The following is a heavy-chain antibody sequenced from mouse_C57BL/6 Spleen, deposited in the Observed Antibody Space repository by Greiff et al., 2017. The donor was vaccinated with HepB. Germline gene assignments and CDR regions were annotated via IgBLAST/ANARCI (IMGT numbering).Heavy chain of an antibody. CDR2: IYPGDGDT. CDR1: GYAFSSSW. D-gene: IGHD2-2*01. V-gene: IGHV1-82*01. CDR3: ARGGYDGRYYFDY. Sequence: QVQLKQSGPELVKPGASVKISCKASGYAFSSSWMNWVKQRPGKGLEWIGRIYPGDGDTNYNGKFKGKATLTADKSSSTAYMQLSSLTSEDSAVYFCARGGYDGRYYFDYWGQGTTLTVSS. J-gene: IGHJ2*01.